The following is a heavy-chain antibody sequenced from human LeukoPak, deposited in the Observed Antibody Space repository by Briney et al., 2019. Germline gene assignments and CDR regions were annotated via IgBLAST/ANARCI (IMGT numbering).Heavy chain of an antibody. J-gene: IGHJ3*01. Sequence: SETLSLTCTVSGDSMSPYYWSWIRQSPGKGLVWIGYIYYRCSTNYNPSFKSRHTMSPDMSKEQFSLKLSSVTAADSALYYCARHFTYYYDSSGYPRDAFDVWGQGTMVTVTS. CDR2: IYYRCST. D-gene: IGHD3-22*01. CDR3: ARHFTYYYDSSGYPRDAFDV. V-gene: IGHV4-59*08. CDR1: GDSMSPYY.